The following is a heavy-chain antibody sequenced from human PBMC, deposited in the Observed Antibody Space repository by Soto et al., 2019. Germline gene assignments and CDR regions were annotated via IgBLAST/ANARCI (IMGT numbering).Heavy chain of an antibody. CDR1: GFTFSGFD. J-gene: IGHJ5*02. CDR2: IGTAGDA. D-gene: IGHD1-26*01. CDR3: ARETLKGGWFDP. V-gene: IGHV3-13*01. Sequence: HPGRSLRLSCEASGFTFSGFDMHWVRQPTGKGLEWVSTIGTAGDAYYAVSVKGRFTISRDNAKNSLSLQMNSLRAEDTAVYYCARETLKGGWFDPWGQGTLVTVSS.